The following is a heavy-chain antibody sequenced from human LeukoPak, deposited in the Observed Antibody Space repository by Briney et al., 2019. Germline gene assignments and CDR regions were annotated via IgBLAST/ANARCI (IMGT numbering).Heavy chain of an antibody. CDR3: GDSTGHTKDY. J-gene: IGHJ4*02. V-gene: IGHV3-15*01. CDR2: IKRETDGGTT. D-gene: IGHD3-22*01. CDR1: GFTFSEAW. Sequence: GGSLRLSCTASGFTFSEAWMNWVRQAPGKGLEWVGRIKRETDGGTTDYAAPVKGRFTISRDDSKNTLYLQMNSLKTEDTAAYYCGDSTGHTKDYWGQGTLVTVSS.